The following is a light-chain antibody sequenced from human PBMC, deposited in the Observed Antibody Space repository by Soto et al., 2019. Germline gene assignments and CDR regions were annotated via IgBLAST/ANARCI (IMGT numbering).Light chain of an antibody. V-gene: IGKV1-5*03. J-gene: IGKJ1*01. Sequence: IQMTQSPSTLSASVGDSVTITCRASQNVRTWLAWFHQKPGKAPKLLIYKASTLESGVQSRFSGSGSGTDFTLTISSLQPADFGTYYCQQYHSSWPFGLGTKVEIK. CDR1: QNVRTW. CDR3: QQYHSSWP. CDR2: KAS.